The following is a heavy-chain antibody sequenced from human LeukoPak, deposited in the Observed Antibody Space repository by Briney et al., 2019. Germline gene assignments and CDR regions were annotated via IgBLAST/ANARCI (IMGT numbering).Heavy chain of an antibody. Sequence: PGGSLRLSCAASGFTFSSYWMHWVRQAPGKGLVWVSRINSDRSSTSYADSVKGRFTISRDNAKNSLYLQMNSLRAEDTALYYCAKDTRGYSYAAFDYWGQGTLVTVSS. CDR1: GFTFSSYW. CDR2: INSDRSST. V-gene: IGHV3-74*01. J-gene: IGHJ4*02. CDR3: AKDTRGYSYAAFDY. D-gene: IGHD5-18*01.